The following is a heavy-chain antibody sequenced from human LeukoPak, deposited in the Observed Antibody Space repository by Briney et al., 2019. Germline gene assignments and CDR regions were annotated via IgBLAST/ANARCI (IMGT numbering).Heavy chain of an antibody. CDR3: ARGNERLRDVYNGYYGMYL. CDR2: VHLSGRT. V-gene: IGHV4-4*02. CDR1: GGSISTTNW. J-gene: IGHJ6*01. Sequence: SGTLSLTCGVSGGSISTTNWWTWVRQPPGEGLEWIGEVHLSGRTHYNPSLESRVTISVDTSKNQFSLKLSSVTAADTAVYYCARGNERLRDVYNGYYGMYLWGQGTTVTVSS. D-gene: IGHD5-24*01.